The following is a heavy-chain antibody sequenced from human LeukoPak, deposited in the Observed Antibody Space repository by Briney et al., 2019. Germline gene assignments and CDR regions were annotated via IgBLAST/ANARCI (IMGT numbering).Heavy chain of an antibody. CDR2: IFYSGST. V-gene: IGHV4-39*07. CDR1: SGSISTSNYY. J-gene: IGHJ6*03. CDR3: AGTYYGSGSYKIYYYYYMDV. D-gene: IGHD3-10*01. Sequence: SETLSLTCTVSSGSISTSNYYWGWVRQPPGKALEWIGNIFYSGSTYYSPSLKSRVTISVDRTKNHFSLKLSSVTAADTAVCYCAGTYYGSGSYKIYYYYYMDVWGKGTTVTISS.